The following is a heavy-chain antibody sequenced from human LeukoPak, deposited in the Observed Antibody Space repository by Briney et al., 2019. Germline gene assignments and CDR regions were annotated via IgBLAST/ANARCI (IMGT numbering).Heavy chain of an antibody. CDR3: ARGEMATIISY. Sequence: KSSETLSLTCTVSGGSIRSSSYYWGWIRQPPGKGLEWIGSIYYSGSTYYNPSLKSRVTISVDTSKNQFSLKLSSVTAADTAVCYCARGEMATIISYWGQGTLVTVSS. CDR2: IYYSGST. V-gene: IGHV4-39*01. D-gene: IGHD5-24*01. CDR1: GGSIRSSSYY. J-gene: IGHJ4*02.